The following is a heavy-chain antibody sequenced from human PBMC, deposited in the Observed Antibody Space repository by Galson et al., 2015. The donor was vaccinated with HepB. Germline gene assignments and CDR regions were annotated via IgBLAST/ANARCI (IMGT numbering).Heavy chain of an antibody. CDR1: GFTFSSYA. D-gene: IGHD2-8*02. CDR2: ISVSGGST. CDR3: AKMGGIGLVVYAYAGFDY. Sequence: SLRLSCAASGFTFSSYAMSWVRQAPGKGLEWVSAISVSGGSTYYADSVKGRFTISRYNSKNTLYLQMNSLRAEDTAVYYCAKMGGIGLVVYAYAGFDYWVQGTLVTVSS. J-gene: IGHJ4*02. V-gene: IGHV3-23*01.